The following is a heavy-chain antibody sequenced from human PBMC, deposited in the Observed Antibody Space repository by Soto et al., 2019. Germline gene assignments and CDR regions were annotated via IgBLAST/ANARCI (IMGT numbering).Heavy chain of an antibody. J-gene: IGHJ6*02. CDR2: IWYDGSNK. Sequence: TGGSLRLSCAASGFTFSSYGMHWVRQAPGKGLEWVAVIWYDGSNKYYADSVKGRFTISRDNSKNTLYLQMNSLRAEDTAVYYCARDGGGVYRSEDYHYGMDVWGQGTTVTISS. CDR1: GFTFSSYG. D-gene: IGHD2-21*01. V-gene: IGHV3-33*01. CDR3: ARDGGGVYRSEDYHYGMDV.